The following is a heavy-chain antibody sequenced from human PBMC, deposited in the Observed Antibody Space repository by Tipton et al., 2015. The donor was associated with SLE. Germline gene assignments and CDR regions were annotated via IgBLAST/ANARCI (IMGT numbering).Heavy chain of an antibody. CDR1: GFTFSSYG. V-gene: IGHV3-33*08. J-gene: IGHJ6*03. D-gene: IGHD6-6*01. CDR2: IWYDGSNK. Sequence: SLRLSCAASGFTFSSYGMHWVRQAPGKGLEWVAVIWYDGSNKYYADSVKGRFTISRDNSKNTLYLQMNSLRVGDTAVYYCARAESAHWDYYFMDVWGTGTTVTVSS. CDR3: ARAESAHWDYYFMDV.